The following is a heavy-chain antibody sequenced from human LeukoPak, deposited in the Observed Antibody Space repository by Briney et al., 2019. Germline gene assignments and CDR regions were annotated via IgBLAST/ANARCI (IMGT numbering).Heavy chain of an antibody. CDR1: GFTFSNYW. V-gene: IGHV3-74*01. CDR3: ALPLRDGDFYFDY. Sequence: GGSLRLSCAASGFTFSNYWMHWVRQAPGKGLVWVSRIIRDGRSTNYADSVKGRFTISRDNAKNTVFLQMNSLRAEDTAVYYCALPLRDGDFYFDYWGQGALVTVSS. J-gene: IGHJ4*02. D-gene: IGHD4-17*01. CDR2: IIRDGRST.